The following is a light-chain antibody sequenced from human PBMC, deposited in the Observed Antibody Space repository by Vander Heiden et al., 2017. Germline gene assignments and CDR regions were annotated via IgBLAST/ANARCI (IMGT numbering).Light chain of an antibody. CDR2: GAS. CDR3: QQYGSSRGT. CDR1: QRVSSSY. V-gene: IGKV3-20*01. J-gene: IGKJ1*01. Sequence: IVLTPSPGTLSLSPGERATLSCRARQRVSSSYLAWYQQKPGQAPRLLIYGASSRATGIPDSFSGSGSGTDFTLTISRLEPEDFAVYYCQQYGSSRGTFGQGTKVEIK.